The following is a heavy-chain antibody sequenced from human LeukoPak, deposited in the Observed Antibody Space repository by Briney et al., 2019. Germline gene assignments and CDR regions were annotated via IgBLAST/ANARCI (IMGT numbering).Heavy chain of an antibody. V-gene: IGHV1-69*06. CDR1: GGTFSSFA. CDR2: IIPIFDTS. Sequence: ASVKVSCKASGGTFSSFAITWVRQAPGQGLEWLGGIIPIFDTSHYAQKFRGRLTITADKSTSTAYMELSRLKSDDTAVYYCAREGILTGYYFFDYWGQGTLVTVSS. CDR3: AREGILTGYYFFDY. J-gene: IGHJ4*02. D-gene: IGHD3-9*01.